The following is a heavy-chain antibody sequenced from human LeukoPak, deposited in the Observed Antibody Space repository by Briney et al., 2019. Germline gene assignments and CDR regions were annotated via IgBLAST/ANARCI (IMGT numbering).Heavy chain of an antibody. CDR1: VDSISSSSYY. CDR2: IYYSGIT. D-gene: IGHD4-17*01. Sequence: SETLSLICTVSVDSISSSSYYWGWIRQPPGKGLEWIGSIYYSGITYYNPSLKSRVTISVDTSKNQFSLTLSSVTAADTAVYYCARVFYGVPSISDYWGQGTLVTVSS. J-gene: IGHJ4*02. CDR3: ARVFYGVPSISDY. V-gene: IGHV4-39*01.